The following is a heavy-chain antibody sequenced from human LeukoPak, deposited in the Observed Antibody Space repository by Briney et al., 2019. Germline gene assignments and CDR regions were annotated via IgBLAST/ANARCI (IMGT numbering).Heavy chain of an antibody. CDR1: GFTFSSYW. CDR3: ARDLDDFWSRYFDY. V-gene: IGHV3-7*01. J-gene: IGHJ4*02. Sequence: GGSLRLSCAASGFTFSSYWMSWVRQAPGKGLEWVANIKQDGSEKYYVDSVKGRFTISRDNAKNSLYLQMNSLRAEDTAVYYCARDLDDFWSRYFDYWGQGTLVTVSS. CDR2: IKQDGSEK. D-gene: IGHD3-3*01.